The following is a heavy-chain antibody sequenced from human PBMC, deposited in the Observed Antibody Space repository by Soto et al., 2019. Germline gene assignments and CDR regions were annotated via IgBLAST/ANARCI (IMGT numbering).Heavy chain of an antibody. CDR3: SKDHWAAYSGYAIRNDLDV. CDR2: ISYEGSKT. Sequence: QVQLVESGGGVVQPGRSLRLSCAASGCTLSDYGIHWVRQSPGKGLEWVAGISYEGSKTYYADSVKGRFTISRDNSKNTLYLQMAGLRPEDTDVYYCSKDHWAAYSGYAIRNDLDVWGQGTTVTVSS. J-gene: IGHJ6*02. V-gene: IGHV3-30*18. D-gene: IGHD5-12*01. CDR1: GCTLSDYG.